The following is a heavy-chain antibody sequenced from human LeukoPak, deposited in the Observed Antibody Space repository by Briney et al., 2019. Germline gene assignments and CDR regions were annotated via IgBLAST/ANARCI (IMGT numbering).Heavy chain of an antibody. V-gene: IGHV3-23*01. CDR1: GFTFSTYA. J-gene: IGHJ5*01. Sequence: GGSLRLSCAASGFTFSTYAMNWVRQAPGKGLAGVSTISISGVSAYYADSVKGRFTISRDNSKNTVYLQMSSLKADDTALYFCAKNDGGPFDFWGQGTLVTVSS. CDR2: ISISGVSA. D-gene: IGHD4-23*01. CDR3: AKNDGGPFDF.